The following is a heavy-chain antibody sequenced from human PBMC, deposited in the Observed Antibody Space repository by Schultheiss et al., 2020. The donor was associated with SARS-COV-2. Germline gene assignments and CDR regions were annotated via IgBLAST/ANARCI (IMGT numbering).Heavy chain of an antibody. Sequence: ASVKVSCKASGYTFTGYYMHWVRQAPGQGLEWMGWINPNSGGTNYAQKFQGRVTMTRDTSISTAYMELSRLRSDDTAVYYCARENSSGWYTSWFDPWGQGTLVTVSS. D-gene: IGHD6-19*01. J-gene: IGHJ5*02. V-gene: IGHV1-2*02. CDR1: GYTFTGYY. CDR3: ARENSSGWYTSWFDP. CDR2: INPNSGGT.